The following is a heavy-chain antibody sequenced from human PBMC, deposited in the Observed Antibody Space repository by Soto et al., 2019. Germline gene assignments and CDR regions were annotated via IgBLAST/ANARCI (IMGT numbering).Heavy chain of an antibody. V-gene: IGHV4-39*07. CDR3: ARDWGSPPGPHAFDI. CDR2: IYHSGST. J-gene: IGHJ3*02. CDR1: GGSISSSSYY. Sequence: ETLSLTCTVSGGSISSSSYYWGWIRQPPGKGLEWIGSIYHSGSTYYNPSLKSRVTISVDTSKNQFSLKLSSVTAADTAVYYCARDWGSPPGPHAFDIWGQGTMVTVSS. D-gene: IGHD3-16*01.